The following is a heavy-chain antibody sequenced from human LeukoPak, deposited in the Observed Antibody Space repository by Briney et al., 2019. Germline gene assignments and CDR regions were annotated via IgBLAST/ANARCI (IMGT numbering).Heavy chain of an antibody. V-gene: IGHV3-23*01. J-gene: IGHJ1*01. Sequence: PGGSLRLSCAASGFTFSSYAMSWVRQAPGKGLEWVSAISGSGGSTYYADSVKGRFTISRDNSKNTLYLQMNSLRAEDTAVYYCAKEAHSSSWYLVTSEYFQHWGQGTLVTVS. CDR3: AKEAHSSSWYLVTSEYFQH. CDR2: ISGSGGST. D-gene: IGHD6-13*01. CDR1: GFTFSSYA.